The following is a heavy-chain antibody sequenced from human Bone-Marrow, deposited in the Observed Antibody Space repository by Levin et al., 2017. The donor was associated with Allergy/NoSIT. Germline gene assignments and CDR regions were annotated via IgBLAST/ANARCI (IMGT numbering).Heavy chain of an antibody. Sequence: GGSLRLSCAASGFTFSAFGMHWVRQAPGRGLEWVAVIWYDGSHKFYADSVKGRFTISRDNSKNTLYLQMDSLRAEDTAVYYCTRDRGEWGQFYFDYWGQGILVTVSS. CDR3: TRDRGEWGQFYFDY. CDR1: GFTFSAFG. D-gene: IGHD1-26*01. V-gene: IGHV3-33*01. CDR2: IWYDGSHK. J-gene: IGHJ4*02.